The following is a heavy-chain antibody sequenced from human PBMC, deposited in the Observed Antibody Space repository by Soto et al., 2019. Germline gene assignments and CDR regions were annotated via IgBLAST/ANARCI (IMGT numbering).Heavy chain of an antibody. D-gene: IGHD3-3*01. CDR1: GYTFTSYG. CDR2: ISAYNGNT. V-gene: IGHV1-18*01. Sequence: GASVKVSCKASGYTFTSYGISWVRQAPGQGLEWMGWISAYNGNTNYAQKLQGRVTMTTDTSTSTAYMELRSLRSDDTAVYYCARDATYYDFWSGYVNWFDPWGQGTLVTVSS. CDR3: ARDATYYDFWSGYVNWFDP. J-gene: IGHJ5*02.